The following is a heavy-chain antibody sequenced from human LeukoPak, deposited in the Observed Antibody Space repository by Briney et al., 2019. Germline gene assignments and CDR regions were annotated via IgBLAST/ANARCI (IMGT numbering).Heavy chain of an antibody. Sequence: ASVKVSCKASGYTFTCYYMHWVRQPPGQGLEWMGWINPNSGGTNYAQKFQGRVTMTRDTSISTAYMELSRLRSDDTAVYYCARGRITMVRGVIINYYYYYMDVWGKGTTVTISS. J-gene: IGHJ6*03. D-gene: IGHD3-10*01. V-gene: IGHV1-2*02. CDR3: ARGRITMVRGVIINYYYYYMDV. CDR1: GYTFTCYY. CDR2: INPNSGGT.